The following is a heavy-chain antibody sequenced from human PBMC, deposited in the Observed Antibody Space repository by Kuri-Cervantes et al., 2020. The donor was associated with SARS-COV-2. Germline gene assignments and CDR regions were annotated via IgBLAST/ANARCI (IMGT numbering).Heavy chain of an antibody. CDR2: MNPNSGNT. CDR3: AREPSYYYGSGMAFDI. J-gene: IGHJ3*02. V-gene: IGHV1-8*01. Sequence: ASVTVSFKASGYTFTSYDINWVRQATGQGLEWMGWMNPNSGNTGYAQKFQGRVTMTRNTSISTAYMELSSLRSEDTAVYYCAREPSYYYGSGMAFDIWGQGTMVTVSS. D-gene: IGHD3-10*01. CDR1: GYTFTSYD.